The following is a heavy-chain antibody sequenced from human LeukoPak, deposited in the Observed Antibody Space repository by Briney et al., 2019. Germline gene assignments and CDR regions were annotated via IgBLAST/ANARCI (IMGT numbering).Heavy chain of an antibody. J-gene: IGHJ5*02. CDR1: GYTFTSYG. CDR3: ARVAHGYNWFDP. CDR2: ISAYNGNT. V-gene: IGHV1-18*01. Sequence: VASVKVSCKASGYTFTSYGISWVRQAPGQGLEWMGWISAYNGNTNYAQKLRGRVTMTTDTSTSTAYMELRSLRSDDTAVYYCARVAHGYNWFDPWGQGTLVTVSS.